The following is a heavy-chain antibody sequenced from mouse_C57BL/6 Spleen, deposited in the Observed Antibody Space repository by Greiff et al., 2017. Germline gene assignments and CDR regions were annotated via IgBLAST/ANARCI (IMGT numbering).Heavy chain of an antibody. J-gene: IGHJ3*01. Sequence: EVQLQESGPGMVKPSQSLSLTCTVTGYSITSGYDWHWIRHFPGNKLEWMGYISYSGSTNYNPSLKSRISITHDTSKNHFFLKLNSVTTEDTATYYCAREGDDYGAWFAYWGQGTLVTVSA. CDR3: AREGDDYGAWFAY. D-gene: IGHD2-4*01. CDR1: GYSITSGYD. V-gene: IGHV3-1*01. CDR2: ISYSGST.